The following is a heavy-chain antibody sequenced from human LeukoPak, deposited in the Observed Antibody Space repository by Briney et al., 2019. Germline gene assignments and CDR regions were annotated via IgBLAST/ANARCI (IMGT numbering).Heavy chain of an antibody. Sequence: GASVKVSCKASGGTFSSYAISWVRQAPGQGLEWMGWINPNSGGTNYAQKFQGRVTMTRDTSISTAYMELSRLRSDDTAVYYCASLCSGGSCYLGGYDAFDIWGQGTMVTVSS. J-gene: IGHJ3*02. D-gene: IGHD2-15*01. CDR1: GGTFSSYA. V-gene: IGHV1-2*02. CDR2: INPNSGGT. CDR3: ASLCSGGSCYLGGYDAFDI.